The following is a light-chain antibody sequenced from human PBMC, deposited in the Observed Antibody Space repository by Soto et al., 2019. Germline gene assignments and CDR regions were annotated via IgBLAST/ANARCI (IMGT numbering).Light chain of an antibody. CDR2: DAS. CDR3: QQRSNWIT. J-gene: IGKJ5*01. Sequence: EIVLTQSPATLSLSPGERATLSFRASQSVSTYLGWYQQKPGQAPRLLIYDASNRATGIPARFSGSGSGTDFTLTISSLESEDFAVYYCQQRSNWITFGQGTRLEIK. CDR1: QSVSTY. V-gene: IGKV3-11*01.